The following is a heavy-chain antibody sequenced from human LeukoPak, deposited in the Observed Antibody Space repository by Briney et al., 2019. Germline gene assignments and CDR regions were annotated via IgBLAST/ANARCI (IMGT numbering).Heavy chain of an antibody. CDR2: ISWNGGSI. CDR3: ARDIVAHSVYEFDY. CDR1: GFTFDDYA. J-gene: IGHJ4*02. V-gene: IGHV3-9*01. D-gene: IGHD5/OR15-5a*01. Sequence: GGSLRLSCEASGFTFDDYAMHWVRQAPGKGLEWVSGISWNGGSIAYADSVMGRFTISRDNAKKSLHLEVNSLRLGDTALYYCARDIVAHSVYEFDYWGQGTLVTVSS.